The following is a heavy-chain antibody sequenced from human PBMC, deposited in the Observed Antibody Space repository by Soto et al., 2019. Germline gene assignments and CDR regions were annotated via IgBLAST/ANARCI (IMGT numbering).Heavy chain of an antibody. V-gene: IGHV3-23*01. CDR1: GFTIGSYA. CDR3: AKAGSRNYYYYGMDI. D-gene: IGHD2-2*01. J-gene: IGHJ6*02. Sequence: EVQLLESGGGLVQPGGSLRLSCTASGFTIGSYALSWVRQAPGKGLEWVSGISGSGGSTYYADSVKGRFTISRDSSKNTLDLQMNSLTAEDTAVYYCAKAGSRNYYYYGMDIWGQGTTVTVSS. CDR2: ISGSGGST.